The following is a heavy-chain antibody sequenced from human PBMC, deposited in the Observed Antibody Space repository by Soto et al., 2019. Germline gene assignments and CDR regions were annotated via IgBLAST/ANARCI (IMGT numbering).Heavy chain of an antibody. D-gene: IGHD1-26*01. Sequence: QVQLVQSGAEVKKPGSSVKVSCKASGGTFSSYTISWVRQAPGQGLEWMGRIIPILGIANYAQKFQGRVTITADKSTSTAYMELSSLRSEDTAVYYCARAPDSGSYLRYYYGMDVWGQGTTVTVSS. CDR1: GGTFSSYT. V-gene: IGHV1-69*02. CDR2: IIPILGIA. CDR3: ARAPDSGSYLRYYYGMDV. J-gene: IGHJ6*02.